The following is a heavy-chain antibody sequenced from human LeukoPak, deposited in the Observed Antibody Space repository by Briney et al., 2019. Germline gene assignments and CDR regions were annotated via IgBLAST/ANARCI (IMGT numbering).Heavy chain of an antibody. CDR2: IFPSGST. J-gene: IGHJ2*01. V-gene: IGHV4-61*02. Sequence: SETLSLTCTVSGGSISSGSYYWSWIRQPAGKGLEWIGCIFPSGSTNYNSSLKSRVTISVDTSKNQSSLKVSSVTAADTAVYYCARGRRDGYNFYWYFDLWGRGTLVTVSS. D-gene: IGHD5-24*01. CDR1: GGSISSGSYY. CDR3: ARGRRDGYNFYWYFDL.